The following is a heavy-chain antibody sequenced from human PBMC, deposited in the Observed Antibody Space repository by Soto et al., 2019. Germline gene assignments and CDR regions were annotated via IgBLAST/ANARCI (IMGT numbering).Heavy chain of an antibody. CDR1: GFTFSGSA. V-gene: IGHV3-73*02. CDR3: TRHRPDILTGYYPPDY. D-gene: IGHD3-9*01. J-gene: IGHJ4*02. Sequence: EVQLVESGGGLVQPGGSLKLSCADSGFTFSGSAMHWVRQASGKGLEGGGRIRSKANSYATAYAASVKGRFSISRDDSKNTAYLQMNSLKTEDTAVYYCTRHRPDILTGYYPPDYWGQGALVTVSS. CDR2: IRSKANSYAT.